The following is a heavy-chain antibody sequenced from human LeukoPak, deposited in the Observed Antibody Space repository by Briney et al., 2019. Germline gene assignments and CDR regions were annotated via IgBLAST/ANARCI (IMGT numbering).Heavy chain of an antibody. Sequence: GESLQISCKGSGYSFTSYWIGWVRQVPGKGLEWMGIIYPGDSDTRYSPSFQGQVTISADKSISTAYLQWSSLKASDTAMYYCARPRGGQGDAFDIWGQGTMVTVSS. V-gene: IGHV5-51*01. CDR2: IYPGDSDT. CDR3: ARPRGGQGDAFDI. J-gene: IGHJ3*02. CDR1: GYSFTSYW. D-gene: IGHD2-15*01.